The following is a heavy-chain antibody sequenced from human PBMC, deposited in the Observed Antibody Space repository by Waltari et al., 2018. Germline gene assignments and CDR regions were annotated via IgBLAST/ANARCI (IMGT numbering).Heavy chain of an antibody. D-gene: IGHD3-16*01. CDR1: GYAFLGYF. J-gene: IGHJ4*02. CDR3: ATEGANSEFHY. V-gene: IGHV1-2*06. CDR2: INPNSGAT. Sequence: QVQLVQSGADVKKSGASVKVSCRTSGYAFLGYFIHWVRQSTGQGRGWVGRINPNSGATNYPQKFQDRVTISRDTSIRTVYMDLTRLTPDDTAIYYCATEGANSEFHYWGQGTLVNVSS.